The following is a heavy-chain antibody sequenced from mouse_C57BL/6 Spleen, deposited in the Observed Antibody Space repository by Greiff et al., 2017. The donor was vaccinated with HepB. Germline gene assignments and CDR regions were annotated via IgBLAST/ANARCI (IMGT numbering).Heavy chain of an antibody. J-gene: IGHJ2*01. V-gene: IGHV3-6*01. Sequence: ESGPGLVKPSQSLSLTCSVTGYSITSGYYWNWIRQFPGNQLEWMVYISYDGSNNYNPSLKNRISITRDTSKNQFFLKLNCVTTEDTATYYCARESGSFEYRGQGTTLTVYS. CDR3: ARESGSFEY. CDR1: GYSITSGYY. D-gene: IGHD1-3*01. CDR2: ISYDGSN.